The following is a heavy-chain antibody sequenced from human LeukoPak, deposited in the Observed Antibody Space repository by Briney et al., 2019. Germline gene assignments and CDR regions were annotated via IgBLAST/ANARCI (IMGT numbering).Heavy chain of an antibody. CDR3: ARVLGGFWSGYSRLIDY. CDR2: ISYDGSNK. V-gene: IGHV3-30*04. Sequence: PGGSLRLSCAASGFTFSSYAMHWVRQAPGKGLEWVAVISYDGSNKYYADSVKGRFTISRDNSKNTLYPQMNSLRAEDTAVYYCARVLGGFWSGYSRLIDYWGQGTLVTVSS. D-gene: IGHD3-3*01. J-gene: IGHJ4*02. CDR1: GFTFSSYA.